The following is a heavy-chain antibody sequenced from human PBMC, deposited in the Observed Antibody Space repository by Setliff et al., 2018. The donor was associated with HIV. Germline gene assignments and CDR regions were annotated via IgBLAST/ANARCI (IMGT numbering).Heavy chain of an antibody. V-gene: IGHV4-59*11. D-gene: IGHD3-22*01. J-gene: IGHJ1*01. CDR1: GGSISSHY. CDR2: IYYNGIT. Sequence: PSETLSLTCTVSGGSISSHYWSWIRQPPGKGLEWIGSIYYNGITNYNPSLKSRVTVSVDTSKNQFSLKLSSVTAADTAVYCCARAGYYGSTSYWEYFQHWGQGTLVTVSS. CDR3: ARAGYYGSTSYWEYFQH.